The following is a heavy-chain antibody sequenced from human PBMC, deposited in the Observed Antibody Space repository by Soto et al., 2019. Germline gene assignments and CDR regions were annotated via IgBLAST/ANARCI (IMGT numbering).Heavy chain of an antibody. D-gene: IGHD6-13*01. J-gene: IGHJ4*02. Sequence: QLQLQESGSGLVKPSQTLSLTCAVSGGSISSADYSWSWIRQPPGEGLEWIGYIYQSGITYYNPSLKSRATLSADRSKDQFPPRLSSATAADTAVYYCARVISAPGMDWRYLDYWGQGTLVTVSS. CDR3: ARVISAPGMDWRYLDY. CDR1: GGSISSADYS. CDR2: IYQSGIT. V-gene: IGHV4-30-2*01.